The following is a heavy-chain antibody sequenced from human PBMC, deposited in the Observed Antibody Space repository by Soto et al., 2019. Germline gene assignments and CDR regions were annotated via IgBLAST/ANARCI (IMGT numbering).Heavy chain of an antibody. CDR1: GGSVSSGSYY. Sequence: QVQLQESGPGLVKPSDTLSLTCTVSGGSVSSGSYYWSWIRQPPGKGLEWIGYIYYSGITNYNPSLKSRVTISVDTSKNQFSLKLSSVTAADTAVYYCARGQQLGVGGTGWGQGTLVTVSS. J-gene: IGHJ4*02. V-gene: IGHV4-61*01. CDR2: IYYSGIT. D-gene: IGHD6-6*01. CDR3: ARGQQLGVGGTG.